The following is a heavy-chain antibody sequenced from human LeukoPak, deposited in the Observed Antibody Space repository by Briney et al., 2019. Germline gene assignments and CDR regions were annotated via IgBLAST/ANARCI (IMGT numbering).Heavy chain of an antibody. D-gene: IGHD6-13*01. Sequence: KPSETLSLTCSVSGGSISSYYWSWIRQPPAKGLEWIGYIYYSGSTNYNPSLKSQVTISVDTSKNQFSLKLSSVTAADTAVYYCARGGAAAMDYWGQGTLVTVSS. CDR1: GGSISSYY. CDR2: IYYSGST. CDR3: ARGGAAAMDY. V-gene: IGHV4-59*01. J-gene: IGHJ4*02.